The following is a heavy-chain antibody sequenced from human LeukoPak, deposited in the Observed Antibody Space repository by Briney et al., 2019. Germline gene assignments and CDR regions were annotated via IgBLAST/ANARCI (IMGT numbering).Heavy chain of an antibody. CDR3: AKDISRINVIVVAPGRGIDY. D-gene: IGHD3-22*01. CDR1: EFDFSSHA. Sequence: GGSLRLSCAASEFDFSSHAMTWVRQAPGKGLEWVSGISGGGGSVYYADSVKGRFTISRDNSKSTLYLQMNSLRAEDTAVYYCAKDISRINVIVVAPGRGIDYWGQGTLVTVSS. J-gene: IGHJ4*02. V-gene: IGHV3-23*01. CDR2: ISGGGGSV.